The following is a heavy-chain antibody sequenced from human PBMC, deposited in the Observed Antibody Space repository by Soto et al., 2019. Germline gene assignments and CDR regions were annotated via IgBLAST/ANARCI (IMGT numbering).Heavy chain of an antibody. CDR2: IYYSGST. Sequence: SETLSLTCTVSGGSITTYQWSWIRQPPGKGLEWIGYIYYSGSTYYNPSLKSRVTISVDTSKNQFSLKLSSVTAADTAVYYCARWWSGSRQGFDPWGQGTLVTVSS. J-gene: IGHJ5*02. D-gene: IGHD3-3*01. CDR3: ARWWSGSRQGFDP. V-gene: IGHV4-59*06. CDR1: GGSITTYQ.